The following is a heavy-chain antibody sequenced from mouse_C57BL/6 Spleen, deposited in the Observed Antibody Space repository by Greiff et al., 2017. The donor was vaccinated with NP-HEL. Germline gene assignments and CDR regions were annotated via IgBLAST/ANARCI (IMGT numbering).Heavy chain of an antibody. CDR3: ARHDYYGSETWFAY. Sequence: VMLVESGAELVKPGASVKLSCKASGYTFTEYTIHWVKQRSGQGLEWIGWFYPGSGSIRYNEKFKDKATLTADKSSSTVYMELSRLTSEDSAVYFCARHDYYGSETWFAYWGQGTLVTVSA. D-gene: IGHD1-1*01. CDR2: FYPGSGSI. CDR1: GYTFTEYT. V-gene: IGHV1-62-2*01. J-gene: IGHJ3*01.